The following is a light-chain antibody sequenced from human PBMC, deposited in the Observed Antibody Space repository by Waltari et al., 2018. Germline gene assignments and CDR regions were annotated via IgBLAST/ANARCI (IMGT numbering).Light chain of an antibody. CDR2: WAS. CDR1: QSLLYNSNDKNY. V-gene: IGKV4-1*01. Sequence: DIVIDQSPYSLAVALVGRVPINCKSSQSLLYNSNDKNYLAWYQQKPGQPPKLRFYWASTRHSGVPDRFSGSGSATDFTLTISSLQAEDVAVYCCQQYYSRRTFGQGTRVEIK. CDR3: QQYYSRRT. J-gene: IGKJ1*01.